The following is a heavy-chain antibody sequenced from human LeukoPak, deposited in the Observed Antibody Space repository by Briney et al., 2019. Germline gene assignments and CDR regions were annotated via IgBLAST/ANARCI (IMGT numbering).Heavy chain of an antibody. V-gene: IGHV3-20*04. Sequence: AGGSLRLSCAASGFTFDDYGMSWVRQAPGKVLEWVSGINWNGGSTGYADSVKGRFTISRDNAKNSLYLQMNSLRAEDTALYYCARGGWFGELLFDYWGQGTLVTVSS. CDR3: ARGGWFGELLFDY. J-gene: IGHJ4*02. CDR1: GFTFDDYG. CDR2: INWNGGST. D-gene: IGHD3-10*01.